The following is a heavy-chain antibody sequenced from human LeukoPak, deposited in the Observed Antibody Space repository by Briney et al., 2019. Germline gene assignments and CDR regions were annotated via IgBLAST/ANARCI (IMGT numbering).Heavy chain of an antibody. J-gene: IGHJ4*02. Sequence: ASVKVSCKASGYTFTTYDINWVRQATGQGLEWMGWMNPNSGNTGYAQKFQGRVTMTRNTSISTAYMELSSLRSEDTAVYYCARWGNDILTVYSDWGQGTLVTVSS. CDR2: MNPNSGNT. D-gene: IGHD3-9*01. CDR1: GYTFTTYD. V-gene: IGHV1-8*01. CDR3: ARWGNDILTVYSD.